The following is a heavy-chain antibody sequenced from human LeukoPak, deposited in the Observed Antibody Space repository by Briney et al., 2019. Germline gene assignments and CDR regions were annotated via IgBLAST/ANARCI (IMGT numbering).Heavy chain of an antibody. V-gene: IGHV1-8*01. D-gene: IGHD6-13*01. J-gene: IGHJ4*02. CDR1: GYTFTSYD. Sequence: ASVKVSCKASGYTFTSYDINWVRQATGQGPEWMGWMNPNSGNTGYAQKFQGRVTMTRNTSISTAYMELSSLRSEDTAVYYCARGSLYAAAGTLDFDYWGQGTLVTVSS. CDR2: MNPNSGNT. CDR3: ARGSLYAAAGTLDFDY.